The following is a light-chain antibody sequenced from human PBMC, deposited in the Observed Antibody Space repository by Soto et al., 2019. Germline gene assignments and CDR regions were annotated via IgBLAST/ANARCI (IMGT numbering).Light chain of an antibody. CDR2: GAS. CDR1: QSVSSN. V-gene: IGKV3-15*01. Sequence: EIVMTQSPATLSVSPGERATLSCRASQSVSSNLAWYQQKPGQAPRLLIYGASTRATGIPARFSGSGSGTEFTLTIGSLQSEDFAVYYCQQYNKWPPRTFGQGTKVDIK. J-gene: IGKJ1*01. CDR3: QQYNKWPPRT.